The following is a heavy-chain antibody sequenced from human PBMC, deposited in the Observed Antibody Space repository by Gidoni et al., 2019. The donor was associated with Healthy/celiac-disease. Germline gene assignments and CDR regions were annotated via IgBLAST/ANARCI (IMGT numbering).Heavy chain of an antibody. CDR2: IYPGDSDT. V-gene: IGHV5-51*03. CDR3: ARARGYYDILTGYYVPLYYYGMDV. J-gene: IGHJ6*02. Sequence: EVQLVQSGAEVKKPGASLKISCKGSGYSFTSYWIGWVRQRPGKGLEWMGIIYPGDSDTRYSPSFQGQVTISADKSISTAYLQWSSLKASDTAMYYCARARGYYDILTGYYVPLYYYGMDVWGQGTTVTVSS. D-gene: IGHD3-9*01. CDR1: GYSFTSYW.